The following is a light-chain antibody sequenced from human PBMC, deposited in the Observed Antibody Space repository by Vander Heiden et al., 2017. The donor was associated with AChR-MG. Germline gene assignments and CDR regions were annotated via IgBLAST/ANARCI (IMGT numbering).Light chain of an antibody. CDR3: MIWHSSAWV. V-gene: IGLV5-45*02. J-gene: IGLJ3*02. CDR1: SGINACTYR. CDR2: YKSDSDK. Sequence: QAALTQPSSLSAPPGASASLTCPLRSGINACTYRIHWYQQKPGSPPQYLLRYKSDSDKQQGSGVPSRFSGSKDASANAGILLIAGLQSEDEADYYCMIWHSSAWVFGGGTKLTVL.